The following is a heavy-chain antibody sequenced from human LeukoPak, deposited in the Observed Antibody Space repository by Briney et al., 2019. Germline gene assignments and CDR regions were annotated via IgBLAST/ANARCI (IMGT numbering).Heavy chain of an antibody. Sequence: SQTLSLTCTVSGGSISSGDYYWSWIRQPAGKGLEWIGRIYTSGSTNYNPSLKSRVTISVDTSKNQFSLKLSSVTAADTAVYYCAREERQWFGDRAPDYWGQGTLVTVSS. D-gene: IGHD3-10*01. CDR2: IYTSGST. J-gene: IGHJ4*02. CDR1: GGSISSGDYY. V-gene: IGHV4-61*02. CDR3: AREERQWFGDRAPDY.